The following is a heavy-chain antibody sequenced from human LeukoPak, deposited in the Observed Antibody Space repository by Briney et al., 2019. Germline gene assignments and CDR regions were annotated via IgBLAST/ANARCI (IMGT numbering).Heavy chain of an antibody. CDR2: VSAYNGAT. CDR1: GFTFTSYG. J-gene: IGHJ5*02. Sequence: ASVKVSCTGSGFTFTSYGISWVRRAPGQGLQWMGWVSAYNGATSYAQSLQGRVSITTDTSATTAYMELRSLRFDDTAIYSCARIKLHWETGGYQKNNWFDPWGQGTRVTVSS. D-gene: IGHD3-22*01. V-gene: IGHV1-18*01. CDR3: ARIKLHWETGGYQKNNWFDP.